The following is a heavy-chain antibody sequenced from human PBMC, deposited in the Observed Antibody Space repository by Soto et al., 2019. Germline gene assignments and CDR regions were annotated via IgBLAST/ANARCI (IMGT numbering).Heavy chain of an antibody. CDR1: GFTFSSNG. D-gene: IGHD6-19*01. J-gene: IGHJ4*02. V-gene: IGHV3-30*18. CDR3: AKEKGGLAVAASSFDY. CDR2: ISYDGSNK. Sequence: GRSLRGSCVAPGFTFSSNGMHWVRQAPGKGLEWVAVISYDGSNKYYADSVKGRFTISRDNSKNTLYLQMNSLRAEDTAVYYCAKEKGGLAVAASSFDYWGQGTQVTVS.